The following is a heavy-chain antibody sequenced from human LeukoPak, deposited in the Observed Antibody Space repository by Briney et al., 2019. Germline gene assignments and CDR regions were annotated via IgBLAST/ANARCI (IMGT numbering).Heavy chain of an antibody. V-gene: IGHV1-46*01. Sequence: ASVKLSCKASGYTFTSYYMHWVRQAPGQGLERMGIISPSGGSTSYAQKFQGRVTMTRDTSTSTVYMELSSLRSEDTAVYYCAADTYYDFWSGPIWAFDIWGQGTMVTVPS. CDR3: AADTYYDFWSGPIWAFDI. CDR2: ISPSGGST. CDR1: GYTFTSYY. D-gene: IGHD3-3*01. J-gene: IGHJ3*02.